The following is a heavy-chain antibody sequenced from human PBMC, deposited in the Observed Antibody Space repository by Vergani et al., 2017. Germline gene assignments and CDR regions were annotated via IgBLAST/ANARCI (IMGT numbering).Heavy chain of an antibody. J-gene: IGHJ3*02. CDR1: GFTFSSYW. V-gene: IGHV3-7*01. CDR3: ARXGEGWLQYDDAFDI. CDR2: IKQDGSEK. Sequence: EVQLVESGGGLVQPGGSLRLSCAASGFTFSSYWMSWVRQAPGKGLEWVANIKQDGSEKYYVDSVKGRFTISRDNAKNSLYLQMNSLRAEDTAVYYCARXGEGWLQYDDAFDIWGQGTMVTVSS. D-gene: IGHD5-24*01.